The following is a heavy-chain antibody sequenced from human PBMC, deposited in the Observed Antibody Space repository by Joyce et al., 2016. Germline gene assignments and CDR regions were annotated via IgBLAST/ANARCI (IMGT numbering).Heavy chain of an antibody. CDR3: ARDGRSSGSDY. V-gene: IGHV3-48*01. Sequence: LSCAASGFTFSKYGINWVRQAPGKGLEWVSYISSSSTIKQYADSVKGRFTISRDSAKNSLYLQMNRLRVEDTAVYYCARDGRSSGSDYWGQGTLVTVSS. J-gene: IGHJ4*02. D-gene: IGHD6-19*01. CDR2: ISSSSTIK. CDR1: GFTFSKYG.